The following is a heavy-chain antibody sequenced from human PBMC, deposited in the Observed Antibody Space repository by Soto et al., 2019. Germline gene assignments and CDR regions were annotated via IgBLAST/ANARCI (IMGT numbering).Heavy chain of an antibody. J-gene: IGHJ6*02. CDR1: GSPSKSHT. CDR2: FGGRGDFI. Sequence: EESGGGLVKPGGPLELLLQAPGSPSKSHTLGWVRQFRGRGLEGSRPFGGRGDFIPYLDSVKGRFTIPRDNADNSLFLEMKNLGVEDTALYYCTRGAAARRTEGASSAPNRGGMDVWGQGTSVTVSS. CDR3: TRGAAARRTEGASSAPNRGGMDV. D-gene: IGHD1-26*01. V-gene: IGHV3-21*04.